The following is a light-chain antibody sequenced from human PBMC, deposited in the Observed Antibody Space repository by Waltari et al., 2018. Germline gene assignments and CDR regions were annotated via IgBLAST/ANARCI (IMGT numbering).Light chain of an antibody. CDR3: MQAQQAPWT. V-gene: IGKV2-28*01. Sequence: EIVMTQSPLSLPVTPGEPASISCRSSQSLLYSNGYNYLHWYLQKPGQSPQLLIYLGSNRASWVPDRFSGSGSGTDFTLKISRVEAEDVGVYYCMQAQQAPWTFGQGTKVEIK. J-gene: IGKJ1*01. CDR1: QSLLYSNGYNY. CDR2: LGS.